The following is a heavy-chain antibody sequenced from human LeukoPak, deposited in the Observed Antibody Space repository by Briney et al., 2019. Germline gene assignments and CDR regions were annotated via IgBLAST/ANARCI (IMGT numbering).Heavy chain of an antibody. CDR3: AKDRHAPGRHCGSITCFPFDP. CDR1: GFSFITYN. J-gene: IGHJ5*02. Sequence: GSLRLSCAASGFSFITYNMNWVRQAPGKGLEWVSGISGSGGSTYYADSVKGRFTISRDNSKSTLHLQMNSLRAEDTAVYYCAKDRHAPGRHCGSITCFPFDPWGQGTLVTVSS. V-gene: IGHV3-23*01. CDR2: ISGSGGST. D-gene: IGHD2-2*01.